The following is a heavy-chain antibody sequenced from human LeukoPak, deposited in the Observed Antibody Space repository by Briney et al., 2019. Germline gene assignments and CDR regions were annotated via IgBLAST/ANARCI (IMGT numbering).Heavy chain of an antibody. V-gene: IGHV1-2*02. CDR1: GYTFSGYY. Sequence: GASVKVSCKGSGYTFSGYYMHWVRQAPGQGLEWMGWINYNSDATNYAQALQGRVTMTRDTSITIFYMELSSLRSDDTAVYYCARALRYDDSSGYYAYWGQGTLVTVS. J-gene: IGHJ4*02. CDR2: INYNSDAT. CDR3: ARALRYDDSSGYYAY. D-gene: IGHD3-22*01.